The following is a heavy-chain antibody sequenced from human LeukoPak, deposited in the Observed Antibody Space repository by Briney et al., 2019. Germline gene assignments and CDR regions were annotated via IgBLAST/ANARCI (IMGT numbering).Heavy chain of an antibody. CDR3: VRTTPGGSGDY. Sequence: PSETLSLTCAVYGGSFSGYYWHWIRQPPGKGLEWIAEISHSGSTNYNPSLKSRVTISVDMSEKQFSLKLSSVTAADTAVYYCVRTTPGGSGDYWGQGTLVTVSS. J-gene: IGHJ4*02. V-gene: IGHV4-34*01. D-gene: IGHD1-26*01. CDR1: GGSFSGYY. CDR2: ISHSGST.